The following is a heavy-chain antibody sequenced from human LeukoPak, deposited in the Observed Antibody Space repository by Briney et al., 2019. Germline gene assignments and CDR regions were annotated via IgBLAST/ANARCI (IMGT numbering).Heavy chain of an antibody. CDR3: ASRVVGATRADAFDI. V-gene: IGHV4-59*01. CDR2: IYYSGST. D-gene: IGHD1-26*01. J-gene: IGHJ3*02. CDR1: GGSISSYY. Sequence: SETLSLTCTVSGGSISSYYWSWIRQPPGKGLEWNGYIYYSGSTNYNPSLKSRVTISVDTSKNQFSLKLSSVTAADTAVYYCASRVVGATRADAFDIWGQGTMVTVSS.